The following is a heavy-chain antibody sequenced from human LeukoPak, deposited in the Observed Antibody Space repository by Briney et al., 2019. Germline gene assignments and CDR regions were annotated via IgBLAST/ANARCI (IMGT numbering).Heavy chain of an antibody. CDR1: KFTFMNYA. V-gene: IGHV3-23*01. CDR3: AKRGEVSTYYYFES. J-gene: IGHJ4*02. CDR2: IGSAGGSI. D-gene: IGHD2/OR15-2a*01. Sequence: GGSLRLSCTASKFTFMNYAMHWVRQGPGKGLEWLSTIGSAGGSIFYADSVKGRFTISRDNSKSTLFLQMDSLRVEDTALYYCAKRGEVSTYYYFESWGQGALVTVSS.